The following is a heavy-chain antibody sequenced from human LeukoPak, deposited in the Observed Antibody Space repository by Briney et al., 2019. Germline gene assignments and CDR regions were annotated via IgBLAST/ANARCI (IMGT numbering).Heavy chain of an antibody. CDR2: IYTSGST. V-gene: IGHV4-61*02. Sequence: PSETLSLTCTVSGGSISSSSYYWGWIRQPAGKGLEWIGRIYTSGSTNYNPSLKSRVTMSVDTSKNQFSLKLSSVTAADTAVYYCARETPWGWFGELLSHFDYWGQGTLVTVSS. CDR3: ARETPWGWFGELLSHFDY. D-gene: IGHD3-10*01. CDR1: GGSISSSSYY. J-gene: IGHJ4*02.